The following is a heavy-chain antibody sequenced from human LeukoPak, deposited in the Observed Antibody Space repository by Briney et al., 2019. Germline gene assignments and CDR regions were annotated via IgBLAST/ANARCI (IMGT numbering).Heavy chain of an antibody. Sequence: PGGSLRLSCEASGFTLSSYGMHWVRHAPGKGVEWVAVLSNDGRDKHYADSVKGRFTVSRDNSKNTLYLQMNSLRAEDTAVYYCARDGQMSAAVYYFDYWGQGTLVTVSS. CDR2: LSNDGRDK. V-gene: IGHV3-30*03. CDR3: ARDGQMSAAVYYFDY. J-gene: IGHJ4*02. CDR1: GFTLSSYG. D-gene: IGHD6-13*01.